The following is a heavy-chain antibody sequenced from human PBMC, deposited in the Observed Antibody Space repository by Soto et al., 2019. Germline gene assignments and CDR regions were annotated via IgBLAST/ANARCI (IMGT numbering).Heavy chain of an antibody. Sequence: QVQLQQWGAGLLKPSETLSLTCAVYGGSFSGYYWSWIRQPPGKGLEWIGEINHSGSTNYNPSLKSRVTTSVDTSKNQFSLKLSSVTAADTAVYYCARAGQQWLAYFQHWGQGTLVTVSS. V-gene: IGHV4-34*01. CDR3: ARAGQQWLAYFQH. CDR1: GGSFSGYY. J-gene: IGHJ1*01. CDR2: INHSGST. D-gene: IGHD6-19*01.